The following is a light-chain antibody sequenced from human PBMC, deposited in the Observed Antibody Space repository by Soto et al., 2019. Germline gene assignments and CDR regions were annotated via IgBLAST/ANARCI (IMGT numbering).Light chain of an antibody. CDR1: QSVSNNY. V-gene: IGKV3-20*01. CDR3: QQYGSSPVS. J-gene: IGKJ3*01. CDR2: GAS. Sequence: EIVLTQSPGTLSLSPGERATLSCRASQSVSNNYLAWYQQKPGQAPRFLMYGASSRATGTPDRFSGSGSGTDFTLTISRPEPENYAVYYCQQYGSSPVSFGPGTKVDI.